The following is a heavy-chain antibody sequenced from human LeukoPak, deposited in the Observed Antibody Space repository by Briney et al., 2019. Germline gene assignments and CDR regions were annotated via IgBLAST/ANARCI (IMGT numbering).Heavy chain of an antibody. Sequence: GGSLRLSCAASGFTFSSYSMNWVRQAPGKGLEWISYISSSSSIIYYADSVKGRFTISRDNAKNSLYLQMNSLRAEDTAVYYCARDWAGGLFDYWGQGTLVTVSS. CDR1: GFTFSSYS. D-gene: IGHD3-16*01. CDR2: ISSSSSII. CDR3: ARDWAGGLFDY. V-gene: IGHV3-48*01. J-gene: IGHJ4*02.